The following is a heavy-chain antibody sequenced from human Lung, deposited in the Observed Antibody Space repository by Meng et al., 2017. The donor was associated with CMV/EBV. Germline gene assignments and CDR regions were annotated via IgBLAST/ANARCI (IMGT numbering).Heavy chain of an antibody. V-gene: IGHV4-39*07. CDR3: ARLGYCSSTSCYPGNYYYGMDV. D-gene: IGHD2-2*01. Sequence: SXTXSLXCTVSGGXISSSSYYWGWIRQPPGKGLEWIGSIYYSGSTYYNPSLKSRVTISVDTSKNQFSLKLSSVTAADTAVYYCARLGYCSSTSCYPGNYYYGMDVWXQGTTVTVSS. J-gene: IGHJ6*02. CDR1: GGXISSSSYY. CDR2: IYYSGST.